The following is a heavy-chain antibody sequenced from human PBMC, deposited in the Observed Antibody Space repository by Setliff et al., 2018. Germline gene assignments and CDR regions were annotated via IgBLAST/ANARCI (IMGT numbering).Heavy chain of an antibody. J-gene: IGHJ3*02. CDR2: IIPILGRA. CDR3: ARDRGTREQDAFDI. D-gene: IGHD1-26*01. Sequence: GASVKVSCKASGGTFSSYAISWVRQAPGQGLEWMGGIIPILGRANYAQKFQGRVTITADKSTSTAYMELSSLRSEDTAVYYCARDRGTREQDAFDIWGQGTMVTVSS. CDR1: GGTFSSYA. V-gene: IGHV1-69*10.